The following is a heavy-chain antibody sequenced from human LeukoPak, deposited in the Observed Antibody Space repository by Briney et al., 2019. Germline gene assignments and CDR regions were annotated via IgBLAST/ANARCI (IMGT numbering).Heavy chain of an antibody. CDR1: RFTFDDYG. CDR2: INWNGDST. Sequence: GGSLGLSCAAPRFTFDDYGMSWVRQAPGKGLEWGSGINWNGDSTGYGDSVKGRFTISRDNARNSLYLQMNSLRAEDTAFYYCAREQRYCGSTSCYSFFDYWGQGTLVTVSS. D-gene: IGHD2-2*01. V-gene: IGHV3-20*04. CDR3: AREQRYCGSTSCYSFFDY. J-gene: IGHJ4*02.